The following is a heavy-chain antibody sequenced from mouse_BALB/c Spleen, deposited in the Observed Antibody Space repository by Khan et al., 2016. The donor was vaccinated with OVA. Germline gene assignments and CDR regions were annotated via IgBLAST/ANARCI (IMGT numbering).Heavy chain of an antibody. CDR1: GYTFTNYT. CDR2: INHSSGYT. J-gene: IGHJ2*01. Sequence: VQLQQSGAELARPGASVKMSCKASGYTFTNYTMHWVKQRPGQGLEWIGYINHSSGYTTYNQHFNDKAPLTTDRSSRTAYMHLSSLPSDHSSVYYCGIIPLPPYYFDYWGQGTTLTVSS. V-gene: IGHV1-4*01. CDR3: GIIPLPPYYFDY.